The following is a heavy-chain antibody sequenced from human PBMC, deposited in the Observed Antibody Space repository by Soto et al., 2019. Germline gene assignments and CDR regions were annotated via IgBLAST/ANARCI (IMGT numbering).Heavy chain of an antibody. J-gene: IGHJ6*03. CDR2: IYYSGST. Sequence: SETLSLTCTVSGGSISSSSYYWGWIHQPPGKGLEWIGSIYYSGSTYYNPSLKSRVTISVDTSKNQFSLKLSSVTAADTAVYYCARRSYDFWSGYLGSYYYMDVWGKGTTVTVSS. V-gene: IGHV4-39*01. D-gene: IGHD3-3*01. CDR3: ARRSYDFWSGYLGSYYYMDV. CDR1: GGSISSSSYY.